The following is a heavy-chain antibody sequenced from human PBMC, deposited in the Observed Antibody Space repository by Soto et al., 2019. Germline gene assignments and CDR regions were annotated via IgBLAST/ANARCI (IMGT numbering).Heavy chain of an antibody. Sequence: ASVKVSCKASGGTFSSYAISWVRQAPGQGLEWMGGIIPIFGTANYAQKFQGRVTITADESTSTAYMELSSLRSEDTAVYYCARDRGDGYNDFDYWGQGTLVTVSS. D-gene: IGHD3-10*01. J-gene: IGHJ4*02. CDR2: IIPIFGTA. CDR3: ARDRGDGYNDFDY. CDR1: GGTFSSYA. V-gene: IGHV1-69*13.